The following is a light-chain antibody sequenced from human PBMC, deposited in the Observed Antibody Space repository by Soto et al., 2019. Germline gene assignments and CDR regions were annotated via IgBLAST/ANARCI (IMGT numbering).Light chain of an antibody. CDR3: QQYGSSPLT. CDR2: GAS. Sequence: DIVLTPSPATLSLSARETATLSCLASQSVSSNYLAWYQQKPGQAPRLLIYGASSRATGIPDRFSGSGSGTDFTLTISRLEPEDFAVYYCQQYGSSPLTFGQGTKVDIK. J-gene: IGKJ1*01. V-gene: IGKV3-20*01. CDR1: QSVSSNY.